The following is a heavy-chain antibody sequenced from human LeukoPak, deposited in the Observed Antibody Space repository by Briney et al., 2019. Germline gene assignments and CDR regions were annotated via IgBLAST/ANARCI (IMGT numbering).Heavy chain of an antibody. CDR3: ARGTGASYRVYFLQ. D-gene: IGHD1-26*01. Sequence: PSETLSLTCAVSSGSVTRDYWGWLRQAPGKGLEWLGEINKISPNGRANYNPSLTSRVTISLDTSKNQLSLHLTSVTAADTAVYYCARGTGASYRVYFLQWGLGTLVSVSS. V-gene: IGHV4-34*01. CDR2: INKISPNGRA. J-gene: IGHJ1*01. CDR1: SGSVTRDY.